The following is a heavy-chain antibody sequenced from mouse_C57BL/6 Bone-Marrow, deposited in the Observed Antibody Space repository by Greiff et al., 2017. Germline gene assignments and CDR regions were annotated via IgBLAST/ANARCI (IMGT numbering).Heavy chain of an antibody. Sequence: VQLKESGAELARPGASVKLSCKASGYTFTSYGISWVKQRTGQGLEWIGEIYPRSGNTYYNEKFKGKATLTADKSSSTAYMELRSLTSEDSAVYFCARHYSNYGAYWGQGTLVTVSA. CDR2: IYPRSGNT. CDR3: ARHYSNYGAY. D-gene: IGHD2-5*01. CDR1: GYTFTSYG. V-gene: IGHV1-81*01. J-gene: IGHJ3*01.